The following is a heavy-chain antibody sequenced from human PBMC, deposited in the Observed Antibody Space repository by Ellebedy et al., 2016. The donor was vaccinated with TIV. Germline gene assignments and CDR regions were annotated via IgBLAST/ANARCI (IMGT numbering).Heavy chain of an antibody. CDR3: ARFNGWGYYFDY. D-gene: IGHD6-19*01. CDR2: ISAYNGNT. Sequence: ASVKVSCXASGYTFTSYGISWVRQAPGQGLEWMGWISAYNGNTNYAQKFPDRVTMTTDTSINTAYMELNRLRSDDTAVYYCARFNGWGYYFDYWGQGTLVTVSS. V-gene: IGHV1-18*01. J-gene: IGHJ4*02. CDR1: GYTFTSYG.